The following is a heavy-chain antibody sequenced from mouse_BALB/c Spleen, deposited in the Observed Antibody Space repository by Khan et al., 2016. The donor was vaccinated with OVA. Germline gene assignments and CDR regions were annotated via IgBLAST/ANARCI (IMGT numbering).Heavy chain of an antibody. V-gene: IGHV1S135*01. CDR1: DYSFTDYN. Sequence: QLQESGPELVKPGASVKVSCKASDYSFTDYNMYWVKQSHGKSLEWIGYIDPYNGGSIYNQKFKGKATLTVDKSSSTAFMHLNSLTSEDSAVYYCALIYYYGTGFDYWGQGTTLTVSS. D-gene: IGHD1-1*01. CDR2: IDPYNGGS. J-gene: IGHJ2*01. CDR3: ALIYYYGTGFDY.